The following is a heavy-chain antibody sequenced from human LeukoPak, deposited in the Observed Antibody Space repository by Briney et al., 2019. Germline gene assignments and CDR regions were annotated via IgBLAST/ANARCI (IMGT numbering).Heavy chain of an antibody. CDR2: IKGDGSST. CDR3: ARKYGGYADY. CDR1: GSTFSTYW. J-gene: IGHJ4*02. V-gene: IGHV3-74*01. D-gene: IGHD5-12*01. Sequence: QPGGSLRLSCAASGSTFSTYWMHWVRQAPGKGLVWVARIKGDGSSTIYADSVKGRFTISRDNAKNSLYLQMNSLRDEDTAVYYCARKYGGYADYWGQGTLVTVSS.